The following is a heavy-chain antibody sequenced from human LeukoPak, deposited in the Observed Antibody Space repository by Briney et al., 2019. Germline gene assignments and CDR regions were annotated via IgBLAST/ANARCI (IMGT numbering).Heavy chain of an antibody. CDR3: ARVLGELFFWFDP. V-gene: IGHV1-69*06. D-gene: IGHD3-10*01. Sequence: ASVKVSCKASGGTFSSYAISWVRQAPGQGLEWMGGIIPIFGTANYAQKFQGRVTITADKSTSTAYMELSSLRSEDTAVYYCARVLGELFFWFDPWGQGTLVTVSS. CDR1: GGTFSSYA. J-gene: IGHJ5*02. CDR2: IIPIFGTA.